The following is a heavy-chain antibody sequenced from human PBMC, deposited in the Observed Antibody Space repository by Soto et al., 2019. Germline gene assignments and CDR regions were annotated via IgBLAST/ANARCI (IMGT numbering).Heavy chain of an antibody. CDR1: GASISGHF. V-gene: IGHV4-59*08. Sequence: PSETLSLTCTVSGASISGHFWSWIRQSPGKGLEWIAYIYDSGRSYNPSLRGRVTISVDTSKNQLSLKLSSVIAADSAVYYCAINADVGGKGTTVTVSS. J-gene: IGHJ6*04. CDR3: AINADV. CDR2: IYDSGR.